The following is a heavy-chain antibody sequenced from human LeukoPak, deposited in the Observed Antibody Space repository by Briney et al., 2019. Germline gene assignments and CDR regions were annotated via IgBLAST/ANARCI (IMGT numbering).Heavy chain of an antibody. V-gene: IGHV3-11*01. D-gene: IGHD2-8*01. Sequence: GGSLRLSCVVSGFGFSDSYMTWIRQTPGKGLEWLAYISGSGSDIYYADSVKGRFTISRDNAKNSLYLQMNSLRPDDTALYYCSTDPRLLIYWGHGTLVTVSS. CDR2: ISGSGSDI. CDR1: GFGFSDSY. CDR3: STDPRLLIY. J-gene: IGHJ4*01.